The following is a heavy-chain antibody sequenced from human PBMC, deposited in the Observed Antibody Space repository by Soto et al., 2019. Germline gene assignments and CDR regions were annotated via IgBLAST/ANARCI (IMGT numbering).Heavy chain of an antibody. V-gene: IGHV3-48*03. CDR2: ISSSGSTI. J-gene: IGHJ6*02. CDR1: VFIFSDYD. D-gene: IGHD5-12*01. Sequence: GGSLRLSCAAAVFIFSDYDMYWVRQAPGKGLEWVSYISSSGSTIDYADSVKGRFTISRDNTKNSLYLQMNSLRAEDTAVYYCAREVDIVASFYYYGMDVWGQGTTVTVS. CDR3: AREVDIVASFYYYGMDV.